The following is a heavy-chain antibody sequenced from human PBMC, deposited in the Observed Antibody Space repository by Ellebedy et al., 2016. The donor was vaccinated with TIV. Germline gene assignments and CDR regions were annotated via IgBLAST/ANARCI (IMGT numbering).Heavy chain of an antibody. V-gene: IGHV3-30*02. CDR2: IRYDNSNK. CDR1: GFSFSSYG. J-gene: IGHJ6*02. Sequence: GESLKISCAASGFSFSSYGIHWVRQLPAKGPEWGSFIRYDNSNKSYGDSVNGRFTISRVNSRDTLYLQMDSLRPKDTAVYYCVKASTRGMPGHFGMDVWGQGTTVIASS. CDR3: VKASTRGMPGHFGMDV. D-gene: IGHD2-2*01.